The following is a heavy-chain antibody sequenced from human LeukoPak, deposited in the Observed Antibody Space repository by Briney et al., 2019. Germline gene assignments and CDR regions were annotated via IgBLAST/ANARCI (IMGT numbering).Heavy chain of an antibody. CDR3: ATRRKIVAAGLDY. D-gene: IGHD6-13*01. J-gene: IGHJ4*02. CDR2: FDPEDGET. V-gene: IGHV1-24*01. Sequence: RGSVKVSCKVSGYTLTELSMHWVRQTPGKGLEWMGGFDPEDGETIYAQKFQGRVTMTEDTSTDTAYMELSSLRSEDTAVYYCATRRKIVAAGLDYWGQGTLVTVSS. CDR1: GYTLTELS.